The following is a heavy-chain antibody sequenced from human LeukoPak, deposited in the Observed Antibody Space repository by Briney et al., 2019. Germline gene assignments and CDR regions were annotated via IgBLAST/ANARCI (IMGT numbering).Heavy chain of an antibody. CDR2: ISSSSSYI. CDR3: ARDGWELLSAAFDY. D-gene: IGHD1-26*01. V-gene: IGHV3-21*01. Sequence: GGSLRLSCAASGFTFSSYSMNWVRQAPGKGLEWVSSISSSSSYISYADSLKGRFTISRDNAKNSLYLQMNSLRAEDTAVYYCARDGWELLSAAFDYWGQGTLVTVSS. CDR1: GFTFSSYS. J-gene: IGHJ4*02.